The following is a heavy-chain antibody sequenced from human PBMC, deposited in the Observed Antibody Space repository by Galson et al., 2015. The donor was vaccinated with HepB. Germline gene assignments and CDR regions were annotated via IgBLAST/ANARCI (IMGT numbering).Heavy chain of an antibody. CDR1: GFTVSGNY. J-gene: IGHJ3*02. CDR3: ATDKAFHAFDI. Sequence: SLRLSCAASGFTVSGNYMSWVRQAPGKGLEWVSVISSDDTTYYADSVKGRFTISRDNAKNSLYLQMNSLRAEDTAIYFCATDKAFHAFDIWGQGTMVTVSS. V-gene: IGHV3-53*01. CDR2: ISSDDTT.